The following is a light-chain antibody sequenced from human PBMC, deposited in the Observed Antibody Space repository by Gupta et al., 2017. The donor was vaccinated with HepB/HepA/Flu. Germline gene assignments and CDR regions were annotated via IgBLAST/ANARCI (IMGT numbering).Light chain of an antibody. Sequence: SYVLTQPPSVSVAPGKTARITCGGNNIGSKSVHWYHQKPGQDPVRVVDDDSDRPSGINARGLCYSAGNNATPQTSIVQAGEEADDYCHVSDTRRDNIVFGAGPKLTVL. CDR3: HVSDTRRDNIV. CDR2: DDS. J-gene: IGLJ2*01. V-gene: IGLV3-21*03. CDR1: NIGSKS.